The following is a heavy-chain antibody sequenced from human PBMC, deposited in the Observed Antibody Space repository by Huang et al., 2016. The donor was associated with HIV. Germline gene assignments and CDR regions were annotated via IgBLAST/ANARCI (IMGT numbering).Heavy chain of an antibody. D-gene: IGHD4-17*01. CDR3: ARGQLGSYGDYDVLY. J-gene: IGHJ4*02. Sequence: QVQLVQSGAEVKTPGSSVKVSCKASGGTFSKYAISWVRQAPGQGLEWMGGIIAMFGTPNDARKFQGRVTSTADDCTSTTYVEVSSLRSEDTALYYCARGQLGSYGDYDVLYWGQGTLVTVSS. V-gene: IGHV1-69*13. CDR1: GGTFSKYA. CDR2: IIAMFGTP.